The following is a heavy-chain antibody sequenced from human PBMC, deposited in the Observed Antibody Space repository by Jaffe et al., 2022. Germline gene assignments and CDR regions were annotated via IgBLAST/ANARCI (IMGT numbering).Heavy chain of an antibody. Sequence: EVQLVQSGAEVKKPGESLKISCKGSGYSFTSYWIGWVRQMPGKGLEWMGIIYPGDSDTRYSPSFQGQVTISADKSISTAYLQWSSLKASDTAMYYCARHHYGYSSGWDAFDIWGQGTMVTVSS. V-gene: IGHV5-51*01. CDR3: ARHHYGYSSGWDAFDI. D-gene: IGHD6-19*01. J-gene: IGHJ3*02. CDR1: GYSFTSYW. CDR2: IYPGDSDT.